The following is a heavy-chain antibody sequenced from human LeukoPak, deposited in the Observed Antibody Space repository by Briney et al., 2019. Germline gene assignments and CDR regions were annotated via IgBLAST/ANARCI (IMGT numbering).Heavy chain of an antibody. J-gene: IGHJ4*02. D-gene: IGHD3-16*02. CDR2: INSDGSST. V-gene: IGHV3-74*01. CDR3: AQGDYDYVWGSYQKLDY. Sequence: GGSLRLSCAASGFTFSSCWMHWVRQAPGKGLVWVSRINSDGSSTSYADSVKGRFTISRDNAKNTLYLQMNSLRAEDTAVYYCAQGDYDYVWGSYQKLDYWGQGTLVTVSS. CDR1: GFTFSSCW.